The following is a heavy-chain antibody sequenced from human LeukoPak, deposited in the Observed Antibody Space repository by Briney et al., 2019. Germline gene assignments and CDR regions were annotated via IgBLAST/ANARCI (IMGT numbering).Heavy chain of an antibody. CDR1: GYTFTGYY. V-gene: IGHV1-2*02. D-gene: IGHD6-6*01. J-gene: IGHJ6*03. CDR3: ARVPRPIAAPVLGNHHMDV. CDR2: INPNSGGT. Sequence: GASVKVSCKASGYTFTGYYMHWVRQAPGQGLEWMGWINPNSGGTNYAQKFQGRVTMTRDTSISTAYMELSRLRSDDTAVYYCARVPRPIAAPVLGNHHMDVWGKGTTVTVSS.